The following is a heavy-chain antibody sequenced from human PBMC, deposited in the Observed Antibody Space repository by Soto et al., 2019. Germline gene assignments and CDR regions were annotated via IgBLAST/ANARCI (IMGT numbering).Heavy chain of an antibody. CDR3: AGAPLSYSSSWYEWYFDY. CDR2: IYYSGST. D-gene: IGHD6-13*01. J-gene: IGHJ4*02. V-gene: IGHV4-59*01. CDR1: GGSISSYY. Sequence: PSETLSLTCTVSGGSISSYYWSWIRQPPGKGLEWIGYIYYSGSTNYNPSLKSRVTISVDTSKNQFSLKLSSVTAADTAVYYCAGAPLSYSSSWYEWYFDYWGRGSLVTVSS.